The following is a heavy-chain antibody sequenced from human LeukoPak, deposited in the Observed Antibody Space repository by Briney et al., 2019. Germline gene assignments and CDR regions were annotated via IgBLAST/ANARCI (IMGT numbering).Heavy chain of an antibody. Sequence: GGSLRLSCTASGFNFGIYGMHWVRQAPGKGLEWVAVMWDDGTNEYYVESVKGRFTISRDNGKRTLYLQMNSLRAEDTAVYYCARELIAAAGTTFDYWGQGTLVTVSS. V-gene: IGHV3-33*01. CDR3: ARELIAAAGTTFDY. CDR2: MWDDGTNE. CDR1: GFNFGIYG. J-gene: IGHJ4*02. D-gene: IGHD6-13*01.